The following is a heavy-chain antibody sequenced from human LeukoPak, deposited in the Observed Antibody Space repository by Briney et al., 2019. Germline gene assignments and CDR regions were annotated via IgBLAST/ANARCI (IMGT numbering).Heavy chain of an antibody. V-gene: IGHV3-74*01. CDR2: TNSDGSST. J-gene: IGHJ5*02. D-gene: IGHD3-10*02. CDR3: ARDLYYVPRGPFDP. Sequence: GGSLRLSCAASGFTFSSYWMHWVRQAPGKGLVWVSRTNSDGSSTSYADSVKGRFTISRDNAKNTLYLQMNSLRAEDTAVYYCARDLYYVPRGPFDPWGQGTLVTVSS. CDR1: GFTFSSYW.